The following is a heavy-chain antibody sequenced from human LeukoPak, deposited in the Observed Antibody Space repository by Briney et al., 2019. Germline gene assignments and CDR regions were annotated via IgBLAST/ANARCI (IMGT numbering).Heavy chain of an antibody. CDR2: ISYDGSNK. CDR3: AKDPLIS. J-gene: IGHJ4*02. CDR1: GFTFSSYG. V-gene: IGHV3-30*18. Sequence: PGGSXXLSXXASGFTFSSYGMHWVRQAPGKGLEGVPVISYDGSNKYYADSVKGRFTISRDNSKNTLYLQMNSLRAEDTAVYYCAKDPLISWGQGTLVTVSS.